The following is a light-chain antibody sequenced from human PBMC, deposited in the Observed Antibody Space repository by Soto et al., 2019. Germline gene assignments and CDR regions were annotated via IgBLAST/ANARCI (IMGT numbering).Light chain of an antibody. Sequence: EIVLTQSPGTLSLSPGERATLSCRASQSVSSSYLAWYQQKPGQAPRLLIYGASSRATGIPDSFSGSGSGTDFSLTISRLGPEDFAVYYCQQYGSSPWTFGQGTKVEIK. J-gene: IGKJ1*01. CDR3: QQYGSSPWT. CDR1: QSVSSSY. V-gene: IGKV3-20*01. CDR2: GAS.